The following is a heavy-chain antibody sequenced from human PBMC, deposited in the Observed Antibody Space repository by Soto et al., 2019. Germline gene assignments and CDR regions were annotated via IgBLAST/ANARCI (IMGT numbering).Heavy chain of an antibody. J-gene: IGHJ4*02. V-gene: IGHV4-59*08. CDR2: IYYSGST. CDR3: ARHGATVTIDY. Sequence: QVQLQESGPGLVKPSETLSLTCTVSGGSISSYYWSWIRQPPGKGLEWIGYIYYSGSTNYNPSLKSRVTISVDTSKNQFSLKLSSVTAADTAVYYCARHGATVTIDYWGQGTLVTVSS. CDR1: GGSISSYY. D-gene: IGHD4-17*01.